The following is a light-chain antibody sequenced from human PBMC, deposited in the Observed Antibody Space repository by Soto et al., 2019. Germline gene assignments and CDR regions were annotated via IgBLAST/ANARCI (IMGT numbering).Light chain of an antibody. CDR3: QQYFEWPPMT. CDR1: ATVATN. Sequence: EVVMTQSPATLSVSPGERATLSCRASATVATNLAWYQQKPGQAPRLLISGASTRAAGISDRFRGSGSGTEFTLTISSLRSEDSAIYYCQQYFEWPPMTFGQGTKVEI. J-gene: IGKJ1*01. CDR2: GAS. V-gene: IGKV3-15*01.